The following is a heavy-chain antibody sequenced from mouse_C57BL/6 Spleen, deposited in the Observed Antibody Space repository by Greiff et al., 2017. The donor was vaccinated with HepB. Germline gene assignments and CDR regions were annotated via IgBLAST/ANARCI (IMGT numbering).Heavy chain of an antibody. J-gene: IGHJ2*01. V-gene: IGHV3-6*01. CDR2: ISYDGSN. Sequence: ESGPGLVKPSQSLSLTCSVTGYSITSGYYWNWIRQFPGNNLEWIGYISYDGSNNYNPSLKNRISITRDTSKNQFFLKLNSVTTEETATYYCARDLEVDYDNCWCQGTTLTVSS. D-gene: IGHD2-4*01. CDR1: GYSITSGYY. CDR3: ARDLEVDYDNC.